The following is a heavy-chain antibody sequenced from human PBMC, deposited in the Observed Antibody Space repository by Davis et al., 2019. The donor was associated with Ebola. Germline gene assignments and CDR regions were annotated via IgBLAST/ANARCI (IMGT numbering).Heavy chain of an antibody. CDR3: AKSPLSSGWLYFDY. CDR1: GFTFSSDA. CDR2: ISGSGGST. J-gene: IGHJ4*02. V-gene: IGHV3-23*01. Sequence: GESLKISCAASGFTFSSDAMSWVRQAPGKGLEWVSAISGSGGSTYYADTVKGRFTISRDNSKNTLYLQMNSLRAEDTAVYYCAKSPLSSGWLYFDYWGQGTLVTVSS. D-gene: IGHD6-19*01.